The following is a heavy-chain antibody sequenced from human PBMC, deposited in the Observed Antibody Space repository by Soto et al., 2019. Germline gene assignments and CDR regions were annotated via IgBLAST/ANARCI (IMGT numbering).Heavy chain of an antibody. CDR1: GITFSNAW. D-gene: IGHD1-26*01. V-gene: IGHV3-15*01. CDR3: VTERAGSFDN. J-gene: IGHJ4*02. Sequence: EVQLVESGGGLVKPGGSLSLSCAASGITFSNAWMNWVRQAPGKGLEWVGLIKSKSNGGTTDYAAPVKGRFAISRDDSKNTLYLQMNSLKPEDTGVYYCVTERAGSFDNCGQGTLVTVSS. CDR2: IKSKSNGGTT.